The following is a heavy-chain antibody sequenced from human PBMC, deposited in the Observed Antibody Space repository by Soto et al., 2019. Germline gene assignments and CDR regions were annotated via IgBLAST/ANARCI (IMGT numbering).Heavy chain of an antibody. J-gene: IGHJ4*02. D-gene: IGHD6-6*01. Sequence: ASVKVSCKASGYTFTSYGISWVRQAPGQGLEWMGWISAYNGNTNYAQKLQGRVTMTTDTSTSTAYMELRSLRSDDTAVYYCARKSSGIAARATYDYWGQGTLVTVSS. CDR3: ARKSSGIAARATYDY. V-gene: IGHV1-18*01. CDR1: GYTFTSYG. CDR2: ISAYNGNT.